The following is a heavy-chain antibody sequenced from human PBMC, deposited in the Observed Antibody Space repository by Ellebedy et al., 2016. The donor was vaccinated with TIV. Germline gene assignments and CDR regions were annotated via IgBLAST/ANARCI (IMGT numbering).Heavy chain of an antibody. CDR1: GFTFSSLA. Sequence: PGGSLRLSCAASGFTFSSLAMNWVRQAPGQGLEWVSGISGSGGTTYYTDSVKGRFTISRDNSNNTLYLQMNRLRAEDTAVYYCASKRFGYSSTWYRGWYFDLWGRGTLVTVSS. CDR3: ASKRFGYSSTWYRGWYFDL. J-gene: IGHJ2*01. CDR2: ISGSGGTT. V-gene: IGHV3-23*01. D-gene: IGHD6-13*01.